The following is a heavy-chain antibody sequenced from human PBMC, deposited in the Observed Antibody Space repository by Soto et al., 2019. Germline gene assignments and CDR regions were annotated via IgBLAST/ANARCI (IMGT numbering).Heavy chain of an antibody. CDR3: SISPANADSRSFDL. J-gene: IGHJ2*01. V-gene: IGHV4-31*11. D-gene: IGHD1-1*01. CDR1: GGSISRGGDY. Sequence: QVQLQESGPGLVKPSQTLSLTCGVSGGSISRGGDYWRWIRQHPGKSLEWMGCIYHSGSTSYNPAPKSRRSITLETSKNQSSHKLNSGPAADTAVYYCSISPANADSRSFDLWGRGTLVTVSS. CDR2: IYHSGST.